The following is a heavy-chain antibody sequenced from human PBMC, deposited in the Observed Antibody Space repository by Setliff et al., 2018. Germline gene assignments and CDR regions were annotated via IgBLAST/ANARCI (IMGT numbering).Heavy chain of an antibody. CDR2: INPHGSEK. CDR1: GFSFSSFW. Sequence: VGSLRLSCAASGFSFSSFWVSWVRQAPGKGLEWLASINPHGSEKYYADSVKGRFTISRDNAKNSLSLQMNNLRSEDTAVYYCFGAGACSYWGQGTLVTVSS. V-gene: IGHV3-7*01. J-gene: IGHJ4*02. D-gene: IGHD3-10*01. CDR3: FGAGACSY.